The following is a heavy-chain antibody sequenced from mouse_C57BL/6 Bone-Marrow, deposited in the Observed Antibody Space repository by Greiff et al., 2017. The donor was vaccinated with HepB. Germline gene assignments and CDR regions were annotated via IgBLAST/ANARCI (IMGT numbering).Heavy chain of an antibody. CDR3: TRDERFYYAMDY. J-gene: IGHJ4*01. Sequence: EVMLVESGEGLVKPGGSLKLSCAASGFTFSSYAMSWVRQTPEKRLEWVAYISSGGDYIYYADTVKGRFTISRDNARNTLYLQMSSLKSEDTAMYYCTRDERFYYAMDYWGQGTSVTVSS. CDR1: GFTFSSYA. V-gene: IGHV5-9-1*02. CDR2: ISSGGDYI.